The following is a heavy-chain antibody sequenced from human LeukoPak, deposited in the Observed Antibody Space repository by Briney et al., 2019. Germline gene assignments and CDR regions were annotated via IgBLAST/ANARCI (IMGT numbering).Heavy chain of an antibody. J-gene: IGHJ4*02. D-gene: IGHD4-17*01. CDR3: ARDDSRSTVTRYYFDY. Sequence: GGSLRLSCAASGFTFSSFGMHWVRQAPGKGLEWVAVISYDGSNKYYADSAKGRFTISRDNSKNTLYLQMNSLRAEDTAVYYCARDDSRSTVTRYYFDYWGQGTLVTVSS. CDR2: ISYDGSNK. CDR1: GFTFSSFG. V-gene: IGHV3-30*19.